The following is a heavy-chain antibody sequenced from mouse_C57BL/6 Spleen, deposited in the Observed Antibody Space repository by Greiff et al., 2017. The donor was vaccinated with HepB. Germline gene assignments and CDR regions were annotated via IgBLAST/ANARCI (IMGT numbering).Heavy chain of an antibody. V-gene: IGHV10-1*01. CDR1: GFSFNTYA. CDR2: IRSKSNNYAT. J-gene: IGHJ4*01. Sequence: EVKLVESGGGLVQPKGSLKLSCAASGFSFNTYAMNWVRQAPGKGLEWVARIRSKSNNYATYYADSVKDRFTISRDDSESMLYLQMNNLKTEDTAMYYFVRQDYSNFYYAMDYWGQGTSVTVSS. CDR3: VRQDYSNFYYAMDY. D-gene: IGHD2-5*01.